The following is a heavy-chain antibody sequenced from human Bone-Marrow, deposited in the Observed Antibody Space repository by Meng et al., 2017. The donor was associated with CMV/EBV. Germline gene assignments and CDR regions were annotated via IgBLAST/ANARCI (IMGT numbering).Heavy chain of an antibody. Sequence: GGSLRLSCAVSGFTSSSYAMSWVRQAPGKGLEWVSVVYSGGSITYYADAVKGRFTISRDNSKNTLYLQMNSLRAEDTAVYYCAKDYSTGLGGLLGWFDPWGPGTLVTFYS. V-gene: IGHV3-23*03. CDR2: VYSGGSIT. CDR1: GFTSSSYA. D-gene: IGHD2/OR15-2a*01. J-gene: IGHJ5*02. CDR3: AKDYSTGLGGLLGWFDP.